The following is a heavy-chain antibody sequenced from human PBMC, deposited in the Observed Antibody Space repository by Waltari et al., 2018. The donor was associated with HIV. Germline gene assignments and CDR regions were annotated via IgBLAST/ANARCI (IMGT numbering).Heavy chain of an antibody. Sequence: QLQLQESGPGLVKPSETLSLTCTVSGGSISSSSYYWGWIRQPPGKGLEWIGSIYYSGSTYYNPSLKSRVTISVDTSKNQFSLKLSSVTAADTAVYYCAREGYGSGSYLDVLDYWGQGTLVTVSS. V-gene: IGHV4-39*07. CDR2: IYYSGST. CDR3: AREGYGSGSYLDVLDY. CDR1: GGSISSSSYY. D-gene: IGHD3-10*01. J-gene: IGHJ4*02.